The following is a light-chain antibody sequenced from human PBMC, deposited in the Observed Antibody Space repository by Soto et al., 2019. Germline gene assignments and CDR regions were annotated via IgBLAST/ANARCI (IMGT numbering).Light chain of an antibody. CDR1: QSISSW. Sequence: DIQMTQSPSTLSASVGDRVTITCRASQSISSWLAWYQQKPGKAPKLLIYRASSIESGVPARFSGSGSGTEFTLTISRLQPDDFATYYCQQYNSYSWTFGQGTKVDIK. V-gene: IGKV1-5*03. CDR2: RAS. CDR3: QQYNSYSWT. J-gene: IGKJ1*01.